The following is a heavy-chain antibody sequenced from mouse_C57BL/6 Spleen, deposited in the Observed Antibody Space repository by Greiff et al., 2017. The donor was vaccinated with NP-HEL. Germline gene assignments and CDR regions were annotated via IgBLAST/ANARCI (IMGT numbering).Heavy chain of an antibody. J-gene: IGHJ2*01. Sequence: QVQLQQPGAELVRPGSSVKLSCKASGYTFTSYWMHWVKQRPIQGLEWIGNIDPSDSETHYNQKIKDKATLTVDKSSSTAYMQLSSLTSEDSAVYYCARSPGLRLPLFDYWGQGTTLTVSS. CDR1: GYTFTSYW. CDR3: ARSPGLRLPLFDY. D-gene: IGHD3-2*02. CDR2: IDPSDSET. V-gene: IGHV1-52*01.